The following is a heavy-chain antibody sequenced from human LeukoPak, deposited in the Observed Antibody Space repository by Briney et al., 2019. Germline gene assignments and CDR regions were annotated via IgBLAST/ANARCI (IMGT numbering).Heavy chain of an antibody. CDR3: ARGHSPLGQQLTAFDI. D-gene: IGHD6-13*01. J-gene: IGHJ3*02. V-gene: IGHV3-13*04. Sequence: GGSLRLSCAASGFTFSSYDMHWVRQATGKGLEWVSAIGTAGDTYYPGSVKGRFTISRENAKNSLYLQMNSLRAGDTAVYYCARGHSPLGQQLTAFDIWGQGTMVTVSS. CDR1: GFTFSSYD. CDR2: IGTAGDT.